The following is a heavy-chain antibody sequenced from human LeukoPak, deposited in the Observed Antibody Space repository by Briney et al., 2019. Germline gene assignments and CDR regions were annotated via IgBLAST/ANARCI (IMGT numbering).Heavy chain of an antibody. CDR3: AAEDILTGYYRGPGAFDI. J-gene: IGHJ3*02. CDR2: IYYSGST. Sequence: SETLSLTCTVSGGSISSYYWSWIRQPPGKGLEWIGYIYYSGSTNYNPSLRSRVTISVDTSKNQFSLKLSSVTAADTAVYYCAAEDILTGYYRGPGAFDIWGQGTMVTVSS. CDR1: GGSISSYY. D-gene: IGHD3-9*01. V-gene: IGHV4-59*01.